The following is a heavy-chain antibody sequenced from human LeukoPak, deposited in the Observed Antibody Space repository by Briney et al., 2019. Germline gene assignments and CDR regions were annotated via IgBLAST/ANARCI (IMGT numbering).Heavy chain of an antibody. D-gene: IGHD3-3*01. Sequence: TGGSLRLSCAVSGFTFSSYSMNWVRQAPGKGLEWVSSISSGSSNIYYANSVKGRFTISRDNAKNSLYLQMNSLRAEDTAVYYCVVGHTQSKDYDFWSSYFDYWGQGTLVTVSS. J-gene: IGHJ4*02. CDR2: ISSGSSNI. CDR1: GFTFSSYS. V-gene: IGHV3-21*01. CDR3: VVGHTQSKDYDFWSSYFDY.